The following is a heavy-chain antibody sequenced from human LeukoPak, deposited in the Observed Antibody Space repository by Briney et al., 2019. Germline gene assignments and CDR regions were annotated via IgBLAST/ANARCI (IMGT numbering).Heavy chain of an antibody. CDR2: IIPIFGTA. CDR3: AREEGYCSGGSCYSLTSAFDY. V-gene: IGHV1-69*13. J-gene: IGHJ4*02. Sequence: SVKVSCKASGGTFISYAISWVRQAPGQGLEWMGGIIPIFGTANYAQKFQGRVTITADESTSTAYMELSSLRSEDTAVYYCAREEGYCSGGSCYSLTSAFDYWGQGTLVTVSS. CDR1: GGTFISYA. D-gene: IGHD2-15*01.